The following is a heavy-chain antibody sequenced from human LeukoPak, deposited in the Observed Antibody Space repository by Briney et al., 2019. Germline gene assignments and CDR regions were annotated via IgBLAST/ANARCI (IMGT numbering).Heavy chain of an antibody. Sequence: GGSLRLSCAASGFTFSSYSMNWVRQAPGKGLEWVSSISSSSSYIYYADSVKGRFTISRDNAKNSLYLQMNSLRAEDTAVYYCASTPGGVQRYFDYWGQGTLVTVSS. D-gene: IGHD6-25*01. CDR2: ISSSSSYI. CDR3: ASTPGGVQRYFDY. CDR1: GFTFSSYS. J-gene: IGHJ4*02. V-gene: IGHV3-21*01.